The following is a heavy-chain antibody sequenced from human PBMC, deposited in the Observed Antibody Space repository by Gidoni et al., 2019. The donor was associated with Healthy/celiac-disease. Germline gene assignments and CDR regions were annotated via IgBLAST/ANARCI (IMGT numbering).Heavy chain of an antibody. D-gene: IGHD3-10*01. V-gene: IGHV3-53*02. CDR2: SYSGGST. CDR3: ARRGGVWRAFDI. J-gene: IGHJ3*02. CDR1: GFTVSTNY. Sequence: EVQLVETGGGLIQPGGSLRLSCAASGFTVSTNYLSWVRQAPGKGLEVVSGSYSGGSTYYADSVKGRFTISRDNSKNTLFLQMNSLRAEDTAVYYCARRGGVWRAFDIWGQGTMVTVSS.